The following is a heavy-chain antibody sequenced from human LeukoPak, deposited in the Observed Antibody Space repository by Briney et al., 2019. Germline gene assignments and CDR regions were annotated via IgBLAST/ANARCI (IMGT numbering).Heavy chain of an antibody. CDR1: GFTFSSYG. Sequence: GGSLRLSCAASGFTFSSYGMHWVRQAPGKGLEWVAVISYDGSNKYYADSVKGRFTISRDNSKNTLYLQMHSLRPEDTAVYYCAKRSAGSGGYYYSYYMDVWGKGTTVTIS. CDR2: ISYDGSNK. V-gene: IGHV3-30*18. CDR3: AKRSAGSGGYYYSYYMDV. J-gene: IGHJ6*03. D-gene: IGHD3-10*01.